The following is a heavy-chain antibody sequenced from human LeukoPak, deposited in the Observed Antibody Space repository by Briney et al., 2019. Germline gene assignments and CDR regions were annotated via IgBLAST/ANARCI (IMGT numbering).Heavy chain of an antibody. D-gene: IGHD1-1*01. V-gene: IGHV3-23*01. J-gene: IGHJ4*02. CDR2: ISGSGGST. Sequence: GGSLRLSCAASGSTFSSYAMSWVRQAPGKGLEWVSAISGSGGSTYYADSVKGRFTLSRDDSRNTVYLQLNNLRVEDTAIYYCAKANWVSNADAVWWGQGTQVTVSS. CDR3: AKANWVSNADAVW. CDR1: GSTFSSYA.